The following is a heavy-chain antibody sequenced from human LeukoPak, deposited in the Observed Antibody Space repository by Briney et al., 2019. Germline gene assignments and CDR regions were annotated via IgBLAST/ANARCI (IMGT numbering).Heavy chain of an antibody. Sequence: GGSLRLSCAASGFTFSSYGMHWVRQAPGKGLEWVAFIRYDGSNKYYADSVKGRFTISRDNSKNTLYLQMNSLRAEDTAVYYCARGTVVDTAMVTNFDYWGQGTLVTVSS. CDR3: ARGTVVDTAMVTNFDY. J-gene: IGHJ4*02. CDR1: GFTFSSYG. D-gene: IGHD5-18*01. V-gene: IGHV3-30*02. CDR2: IRYDGSNK.